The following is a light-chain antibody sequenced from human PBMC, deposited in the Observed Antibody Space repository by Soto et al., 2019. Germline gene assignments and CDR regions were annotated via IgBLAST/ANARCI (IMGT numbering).Light chain of an antibody. V-gene: IGLV8-61*01. CDR1: SGSVSSSYY. Sequence: QAVVTQEPSFSVSLGGTVTLTCGLNSGSVSSSYYPSWYQQTPGQAPRTLIYSTNTRSPGVPDRFSGSILGNKAALTITGAQADDESNYYCVLYMGSGISVFGGGTKVTVL. J-gene: IGLJ2*01. CDR2: STN. CDR3: VLYMGSGISV.